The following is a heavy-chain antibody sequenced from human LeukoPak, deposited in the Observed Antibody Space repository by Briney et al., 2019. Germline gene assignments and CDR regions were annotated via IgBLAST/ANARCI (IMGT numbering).Heavy chain of an antibody. V-gene: IGHV3-21*01. CDR1: GFTFSNYS. J-gene: IGHJ4*02. Sequence: PGGSLRLSCAASGFTFSNYSMNWVRQAPGKGLEWVSYISSSSSYIYYADSVQGRFTISRDNAKNSLYLQMNSLRAEDTAVYYCARDYYDDWYYFDYWGQGTLVTVSS. D-gene: IGHD4-17*01. CDR3: ARDYYDDWYYFDY. CDR2: ISSSSSYI.